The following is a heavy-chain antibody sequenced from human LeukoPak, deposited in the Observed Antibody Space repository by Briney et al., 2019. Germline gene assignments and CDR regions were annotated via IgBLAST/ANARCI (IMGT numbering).Heavy chain of an antibody. V-gene: IGHV1-69*13. Sequence: GASVKVSCKASGGTFSSYAISWVRQAPGQGLEWMGGIIPIFPTSNHAQKFQGRVTITADESTSTAYMELSSLRSEDTAVYYCARGGNWNSGYYYYYMDVWGKGTTVTVSS. J-gene: IGHJ6*03. CDR3: ARGGNWNSGYYYYYMDV. CDR2: IIPIFPTS. CDR1: GGTFSSYA. D-gene: IGHD1-7*01.